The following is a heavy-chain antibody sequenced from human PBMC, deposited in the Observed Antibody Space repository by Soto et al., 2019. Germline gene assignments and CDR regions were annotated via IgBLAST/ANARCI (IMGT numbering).Heavy chain of an antibody. D-gene: IGHD1-7*01. CDR3: TRSVTGTIDHFDY. Sequence: QPGGSLRLSCAASGFTFSGSAMHWVRQASGKGLEWVGRIRSKSNSYATAYAASVKGRFTISRDDSKNTAYLQMISLKIEDTAVYYCTRSVTGTIDHFDYWGQGTLVTVSS. V-gene: IGHV3-73*01. CDR1: GFTFSGSA. J-gene: IGHJ4*02. CDR2: IRSKSNSYAT.